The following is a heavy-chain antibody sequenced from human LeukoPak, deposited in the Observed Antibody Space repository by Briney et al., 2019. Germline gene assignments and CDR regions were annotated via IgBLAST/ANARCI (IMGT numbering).Heavy chain of an antibody. CDR1: GYTFTSYH. Sequence: ASVTVSCKASGYTFTSYHMHWVRQAPGQGLEWMGMIYPRDGSTSYAQKFQGRVTVTRDTSTSTVHMELSGLRSEDTAVYYCARDQEGFDYWGQGTLVTVSS. V-gene: IGHV1-46*01. CDR3: ARDQEGFDY. CDR2: IYPRDGST. J-gene: IGHJ4*02.